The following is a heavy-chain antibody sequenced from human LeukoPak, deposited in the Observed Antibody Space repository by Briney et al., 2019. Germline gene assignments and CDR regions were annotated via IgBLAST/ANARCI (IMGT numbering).Heavy chain of an antibody. V-gene: IGHV5-51*01. D-gene: IGHD3-9*01. J-gene: IGHJ4*02. CDR2: IYPGDSDT. Sequence: GESLKISRKGSGYSFTSYWIGWVRQMPGKGLEWMGIIYPGDSDTRYSPSFQGQVTISADKSISTAYLQWSSLKASDTAMYYCARLPYDILTLGYFDYWGQGTLVTVSS. CDR1: GYSFTSYW. CDR3: ARLPYDILTLGYFDY.